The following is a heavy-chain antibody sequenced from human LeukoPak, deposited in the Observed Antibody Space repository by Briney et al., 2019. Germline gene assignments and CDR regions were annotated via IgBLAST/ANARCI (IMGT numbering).Heavy chain of an antibody. D-gene: IGHD1-26*01. V-gene: IGHV3-30*02. Sequence: GGSLRLSCVASGFTLSTYGMHWVRQAPGKGLEWLTFIRHDGTEKYYADSVKGRFTISRDNSRNTLYLQVNSLGPDDTAVYYCARLTVGQAGVGATHFDYWGQGTLVSVSS. CDR2: IRHDGTEK. CDR1: GFTLSTYG. CDR3: ARLTVGQAGVGATHFDY. J-gene: IGHJ4*02.